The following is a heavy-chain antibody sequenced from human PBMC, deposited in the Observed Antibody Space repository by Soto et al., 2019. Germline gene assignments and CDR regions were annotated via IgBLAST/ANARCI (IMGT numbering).Heavy chain of an antibody. CDR3: AKDQSYDFWSGYPDY. Sequence: GGSLRLSCAASGFTFSSYAMSWVRQAPGKGLEWVSAIRGSGGSTYYADSVKGRFTISRDNSKNTLYLQMNSLRAEDTAVYYCAKDQSYDFWSGYPDYWGQGTLVTVSS. D-gene: IGHD3-3*01. CDR1: GFTFSSYA. V-gene: IGHV3-23*01. CDR2: IRGSGGST. J-gene: IGHJ4*02.